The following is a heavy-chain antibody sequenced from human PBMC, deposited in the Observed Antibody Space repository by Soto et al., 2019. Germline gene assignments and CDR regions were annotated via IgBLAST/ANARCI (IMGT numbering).Heavy chain of an antibody. J-gene: IGHJ4*02. CDR2: IYYSGST. CDR3: ARARRDGYKDLDY. Sequence: SETLSLTCTVSGGSVSSGSYYWSWIRQPPGKGLEWIGYIYYSGSTNYNPSLKSRVTISVDTSKNQFSLKLSSVTAADTAVYYCARARRDGYKDLDYWGQGTLVTVSS. CDR1: GGSVSSGSYY. D-gene: IGHD2-21*01. V-gene: IGHV4-61*01.